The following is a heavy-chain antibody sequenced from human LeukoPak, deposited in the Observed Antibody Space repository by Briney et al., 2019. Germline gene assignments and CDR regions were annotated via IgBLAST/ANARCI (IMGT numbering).Heavy chain of an antibody. J-gene: IGHJ5*02. D-gene: IGHD2-2*01. CDR3: TRGRYCSSTSCHNWFDP. V-gene: IGHV1-18*01. CDR2: ISAYNGNT. CDR1: GYTFTSYG. Sequence: ASVKVSCKASGYTFTSYGISWVRQAPGQGLEWMGWISAYNGNTNYAQKLQGRVTMTTDTSTSTAYMELRSLRSDDTAVYYCTRGRYCSSTSCHNWFDPWGQGTLVTVSS.